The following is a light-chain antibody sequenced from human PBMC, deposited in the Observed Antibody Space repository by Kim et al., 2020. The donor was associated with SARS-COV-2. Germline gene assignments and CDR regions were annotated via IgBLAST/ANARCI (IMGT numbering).Light chain of an antibody. Sequence: GKKVTISCSGSSSNTGNNYVSWYQQLPGTAPKLLIYDNNKRPSGIPDRFSGSKSGTSATLGITGLQTGDEAEYYCGAWDTSLSAGVFGGGTKLTVL. CDR2: DNN. CDR1: SSNTGNNY. V-gene: IGLV1-51*01. J-gene: IGLJ3*02. CDR3: GAWDTSLSAGV.